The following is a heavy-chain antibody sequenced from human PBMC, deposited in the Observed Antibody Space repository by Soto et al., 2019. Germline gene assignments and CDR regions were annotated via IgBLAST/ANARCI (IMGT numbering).Heavy chain of an antibody. J-gene: IGHJ5*02. V-gene: IGHV4-59*01. CDR2: VYYSSGST. D-gene: IGHD4-17*01. CDR3: ATEYGTYFNT. Sequence: SETLSLTCTVSGGSISSYYWSWIRQSPGKGLEWIGYVYYSSGSTKYNPSLKSRVSISVDTSKNQFSLRLISVTAADTAVYYCATEYGTYFNTWGQGALVTV. CDR1: GGSISSYY.